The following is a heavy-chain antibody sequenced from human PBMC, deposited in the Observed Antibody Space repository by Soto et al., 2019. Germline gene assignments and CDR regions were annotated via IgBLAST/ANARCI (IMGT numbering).Heavy chain of an antibody. CDR1: GCSSSSGWYY. V-gene: IGHV4-31*11. CDR3: ARDRVTTDGRYYGMDV. CDR2: IYYSGST. Sequence: SANLSLTCGVAGCSSSSGWYYWRWIRQHPGKGLEWIGYIYYSGSTYYNPSLKSRVTISVDTSKNQFSLKLSSVTAADTAVYYCARDRVTTDGRYYGMDVWGQGPTVTLSS. J-gene: IGHJ6*02. D-gene: IGHD4-17*01.